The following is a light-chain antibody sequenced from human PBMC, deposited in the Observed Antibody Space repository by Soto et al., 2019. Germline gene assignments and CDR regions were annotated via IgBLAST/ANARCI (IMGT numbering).Light chain of an antibody. CDR2: DVS. CDR3: CSYAGSYV. V-gene: IGLV2-11*01. CDR1: SSDVGGYNY. J-gene: IGLJ1*01. Sequence: QSALTQPRSVSGSPGQSFTISCTGTSSDVGGYNYVSWYQQHPGKAPKLMIYDVSKRPSGVPDRFSSSKSGKTASLTISGLQAEDEADYYCCSYAGSYVFGTGNKVTVL.